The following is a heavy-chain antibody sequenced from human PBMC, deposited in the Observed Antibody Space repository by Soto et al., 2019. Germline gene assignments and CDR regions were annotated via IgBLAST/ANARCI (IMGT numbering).Heavy chain of an antibody. J-gene: IGHJ3*02. CDR2: ISSSGITI. D-gene: IGHD3-3*01. CDR3: ARGIITIDAFDI. V-gene: IGHV3-48*03. Sequence: PGVSLRVSCAASGFTFSSYEMNWVRQAPGKGLEWVSYISSSGITIYYTDSVKGRFTISRDNAKNSLYLQMNSLRAEDTAVYYCARGIITIDAFDIWGQGTMVTVSS. CDR1: GFTFSSYE.